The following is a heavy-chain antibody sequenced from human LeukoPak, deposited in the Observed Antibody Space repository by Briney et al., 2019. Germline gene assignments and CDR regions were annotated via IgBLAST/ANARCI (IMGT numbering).Heavy chain of an antibody. V-gene: IGHV4-59*11. CDR1: GASISSQF. CDR3: ARFSSGSNWFDA. J-gene: IGHJ5*02. Sequence: SETLSLTCTVSGASISSQFWSWLRQPPGKRPEYIGYMSYSGNTNYNPSLKSRVTISLDTSKNQFSLKLSSLTAADTAVYYCARFSSGSNWFDAWGQGTLVTVSS. CDR2: MSYSGNT.